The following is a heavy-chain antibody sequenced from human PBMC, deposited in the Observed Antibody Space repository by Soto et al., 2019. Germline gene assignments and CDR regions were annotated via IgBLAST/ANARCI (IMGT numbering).Heavy chain of an antibody. V-gene: IGHV3-23*01. J-gene: IGHJ4*02. Sequence: EVQLLESGGGLVQPGGSLRLSCAASGVTFSSYAMSWVRQAPGKGLEWVSAISGSGGSTYYADSVKGRFTISRDNSKNTLYLQMNSRRAEDTAVYYCAKPPLAQTYYYDRVDYWGQGTLVTVSS. CDR2: ISGSGGST. D-gene: IGHD3-22*01. CDR3: AKPPLAQTYYYDRVDY. CDR1: GVTFSSYA.